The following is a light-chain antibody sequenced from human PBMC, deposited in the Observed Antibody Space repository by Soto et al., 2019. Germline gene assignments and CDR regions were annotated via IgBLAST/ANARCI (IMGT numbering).Light chain of an antibody. CDR2: AVS. CDR1: QTISNSY. CDR3: QQYGRSPYT. Sequence: EIVLTQSPATLSLSPGERATLSCRASQTISNSYLAWYQQKPGQAPRLLIYAVSSRATGTPDRFSGSGSGTDFTLTISRLEPEDFAVYYCQQYGRSPYTFGQGTKVAIK. J-gene: IGKJ2*01. V-gene: IGKV3-20*01.